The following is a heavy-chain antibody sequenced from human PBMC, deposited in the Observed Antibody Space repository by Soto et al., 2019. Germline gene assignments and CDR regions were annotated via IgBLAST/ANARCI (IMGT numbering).Heavy chain of an antibody. CDR3: ARDYLGSGWPRIGFDF. J-gene: IGHJ3*01. V-gene: IGHV3-53*02. Sequence: EVQLEETGGGLVQPGGSLRLSCAASGFTVNSNHMSWVRQAPGKGLEWVSLIYSAGRTHYADSVKGRFTVSRDNSENRLFLQMNNLRVGDTAVYYCARDYLGSGWPRIGFDFWGLGTMVTVSS. CDR1: GFTVNSNH. D-gene: IGHD6-19*01. CDR2: IYSAGRT.